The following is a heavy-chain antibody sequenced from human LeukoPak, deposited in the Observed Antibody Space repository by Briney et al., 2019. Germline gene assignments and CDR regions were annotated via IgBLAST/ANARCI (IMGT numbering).Heavy chain of an antibody. J-gene: IGHJ3*02. D-gene: IGHD2-2*03. CDR1: GGSINSYY. CDR3: ARYGSTVFDI. V-gene: IGHV4-4*07. CDR2: IYSSGST. Sequence: PSETLSLTCSVSGGSINSYYWSWIRQPAGKGPEWIGRIYSSGSTNYNPSLKSRVTMSVDTFKNQFSLKLSSVTAADTAVYYCARYGSTVFDIWGRGTMVTVSS.